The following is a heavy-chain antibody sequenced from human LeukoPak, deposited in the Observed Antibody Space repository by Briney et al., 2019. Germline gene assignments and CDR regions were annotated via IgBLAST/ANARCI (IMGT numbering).Heavy chain of an antibody. CDR2: IYYSGST. CDR3: AREVKGGYNYELYDY. J-gene: IGHJ4*02. Sequence: PSETLSLTCTVSGGSISSYYWSWIRQPRGKGLEWMGYIYYSGSTNYNPSLKSRVTISVDTSKNQFSLKLSSVTAEDTAVYYCAREVKGGYNYELYDYWGQGTLVPVSS. D-gene: IGHD5-18*01. CDR1: GGSISSYY. V-gene: IGHV4-59*12.